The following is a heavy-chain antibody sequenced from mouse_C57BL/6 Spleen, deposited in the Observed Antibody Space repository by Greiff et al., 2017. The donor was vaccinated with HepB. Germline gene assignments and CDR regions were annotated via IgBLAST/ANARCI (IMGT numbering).Heavy chain of an antibody. CDR3: ARHEDGSSFYYAMDY. D-gene: IGHD1-1*01. CDR2: FYPGSGSI. Sequence: VQRVESGAELVKPGASVKLSCKASGYTFTEYTIHWVKQRSGQGLEWIGWFYPGSGSIKYNEKFKDKATLTADKSSSTVYMELSRLTSEDSAVYFCARHEDGSSFYYAMDYWGQGTSVTVSS. J-gene: IGHJ4*01. V-gene: IGHV1-62-2*01. CDR1: GYTFTEYT.